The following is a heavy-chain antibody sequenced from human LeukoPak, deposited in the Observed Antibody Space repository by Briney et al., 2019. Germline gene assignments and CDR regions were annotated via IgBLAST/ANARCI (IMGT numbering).Heavy chain of an antibody. J-gene: IGHJ4*02. D-gene: IGHD1-26*01. V-gene: IGHV4-39*07. CDR3: AAGPWELDF. CDR2: IYYSGNT. CDR1: GGSISSSSYY. Sequence: SETLSLTCTVPGGSISSSSYYWGWIRQPPGKGLEWIGSIYYSGNTNYNPSLKSRATISVDTSNNQFSLRLTSVTAADTAMYYCAAGPWELDFWGQGTLVTVSS.